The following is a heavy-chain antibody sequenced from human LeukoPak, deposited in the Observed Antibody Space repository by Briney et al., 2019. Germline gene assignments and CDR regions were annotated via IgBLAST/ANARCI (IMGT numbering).Heavy chain of an antibody. CDR1: GYIFTSYW. CDR2: IYPGDSDT. Sequence: GXSLRLSCRGSGYIFTSYWIGWVRQMPGKGLEWMGIIYPGDSDTIYSPSFKGQVTIAADKSISTAYLQWSSLKASDTAMYYCARHRSQMVPDYWGQGTLVTVSS. V-gene: IGHV5-51*01. CDR3: ARHRSQMVPDY. J-gene: IGHJ4*02. D-gene: IGHD3-10*01.